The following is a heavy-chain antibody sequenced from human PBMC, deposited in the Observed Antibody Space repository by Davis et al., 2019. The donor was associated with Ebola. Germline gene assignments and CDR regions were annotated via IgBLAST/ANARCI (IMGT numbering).Heavy chain of an antibody. J-gene: IGHJ5*02. Sequence: GESLKISCAASGFTFSSYSMNWVRQAPGKGLEWVSSISSSSSYIYYADSVKGRFTISRDNAKNSLYLQMNSLRAEDTAVYYCARGVSCSSTSCYTGWFDPWGQGTLVTVSS. CDR1: GFTFSSYS. CDR3: ARGVSCSSTSCYTGWFDP. V-gene: IGHV3-21*01. CDR2: ISSSSSYI. D-gene: IGHD2-2*02.